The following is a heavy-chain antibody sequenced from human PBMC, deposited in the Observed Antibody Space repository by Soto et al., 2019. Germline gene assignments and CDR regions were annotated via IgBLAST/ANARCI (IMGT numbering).Heavy chain of an antibody. CDR3: ARNFSVDYFDY. V-gene: IGHV4-39*01. J-gene: IGHJ4*02. Sequence: SETLSLTCTVSDDSITSNSYFWAWIRQPPGKGLEWIGSIYYSGTTYYNPSLKSRVTISVDRSKNQFSLKLNSVTAADTAVYYCARNFSVDYFDYWGQGALVTVSS. CDR1: DDSITSNSYF. CDR2: IYYSGTT.